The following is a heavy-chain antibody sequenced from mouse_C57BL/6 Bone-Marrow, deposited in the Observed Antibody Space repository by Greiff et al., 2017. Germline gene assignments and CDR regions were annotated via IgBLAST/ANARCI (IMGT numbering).Heavy chain of an antibody. D-gene: IGHD1-2*01. CDR1: GYSFTSYY. V-gene: IGHV1-66*01. CDR3: ARSSHYYGYSMDY. Sequence: VQLKESGPELVKPGASVKISCKASGYSFTSYYIHWVKQRPGQGLEWIGWIYPGSGNTKYNEKFKGKATLTADTSSSTAYMQLSSLTSEDSAVYYCARSSHYYGYSMDYWGQGTSVTVSS. CDR2: IYPGSGNT. J-gene: IGHJ4*01.